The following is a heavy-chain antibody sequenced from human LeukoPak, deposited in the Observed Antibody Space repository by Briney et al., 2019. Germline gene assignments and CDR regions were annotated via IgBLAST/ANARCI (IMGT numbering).Heavy chain of an antibody. D-gene: IGHD3-3*01. CDR1: GFTFDDYA. V-gene: IGHV3-49*03. CDR3: TRGSDTIFGVARDGFDS. CDR2: IRGKPYGETT. J-gene: IGHJ4*02. Sequence: GGSLRLSCAASGFTFDDYAMSWFRQAPGKGLEWVGFIRGKPYGETTEYAASVQGRFTISRDDSESTTYLQPNSLKTEDTAVYYCTRGSDTIFGVARDGFDSWGQGTLDTVSS.